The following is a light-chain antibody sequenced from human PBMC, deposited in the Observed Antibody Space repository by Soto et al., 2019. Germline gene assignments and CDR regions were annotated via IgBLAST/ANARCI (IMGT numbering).Light chain of an antibody. CDR1: QSISTS. Sequence: DIQMTQSPSTLSASVGDTVTITCRASQSISTSLAWYQQKPGKAPNLLISGATTLEGGVPSRFRGSGSETEFTLTITSLQTDDFATYYCQQYITYSTFGQGTRVEIE. J-gene: IGKJ1*01. CDR3: QQYITYST. CDR2: GAT. V-gene: IGKV1-5*01.